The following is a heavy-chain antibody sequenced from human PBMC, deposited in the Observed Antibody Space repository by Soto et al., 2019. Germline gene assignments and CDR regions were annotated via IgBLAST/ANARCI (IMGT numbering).Heavy chain of an antibody. CDR1: GGSISSGDYY. J-gene: IGHJ3*02. D-gene: IGHD1-20*01. CDR3: ARAGVFNSGGSDAFDI. Sequence: QVQLQESGPGLVKPSQTLSLTCTVSGGSISSGDYYWSWIRQPPGKGLEWIGYIYYSGSTYYNPSLKSRVTIPVDASKTQFPRKLSSVTAADTAVYYCARAGVFNSGGSDAFDIWGQGTMVTVSS. CDR2: IYYSGST. V-gene: IGHV4-30-4*01.